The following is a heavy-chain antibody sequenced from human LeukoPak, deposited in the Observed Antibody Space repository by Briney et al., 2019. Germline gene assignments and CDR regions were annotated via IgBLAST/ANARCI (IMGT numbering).Heavy chain of an antibody. CDR3: AKESTYVDSPPFDY. CDR1: GFTFSSYA. J-gene: IGHJ4*02. CDR2: ISGSGGST. V-gene: IGHV3-23*01. Sequence: PGGSLRLSCAAAGFTFSSYAMSWVRQAPGKGLEWVSAISGSGGSTYYADSVKGRFTISRDNSKNTLYLQMNSLRAEDTAIYYCAKESTYVDSPPFDYWGQGTLVTVSS. D-gene: IGHD4-17*01.